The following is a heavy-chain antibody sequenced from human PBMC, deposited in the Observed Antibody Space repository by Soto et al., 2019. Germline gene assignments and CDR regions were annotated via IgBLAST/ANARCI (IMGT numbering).Heavy chain of an antibody. V-gene: IGHV1-3*01. CDR2: INAGNGNT. CDR3: ASGDIVAYYYYYGMDV. D-gene: IGHD5-12*01. J-gene: IGHJ6*02. CDR1: GYTFTSYA. Sequence: QVQLVQSGAEVKKPGASVKVSCKASGYTFTSYAMHWVRQAPGQRLEWMGWINAGNGNTKYSQKFQGRVTITRDTSASTAYMELSSLRSEDTAVYYCASGDIVAYYYYYGMDVWGQGTTVTVSS.